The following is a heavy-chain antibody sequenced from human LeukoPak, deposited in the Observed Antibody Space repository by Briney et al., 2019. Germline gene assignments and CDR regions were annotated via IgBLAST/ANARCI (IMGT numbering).Heavy chain of an antibody. V-gene: IGHV3-9*01. CDR2: ISWNSGRT. CDR1: GFTFDDHA. Sequence: GGSLRLSCAASGFTFDDHAMNWVRQAPGKGLEWVAGISWNSGRTGYADSVKGRFTISRDNTKNSLDLQMSSLRTEDTALYYCVKATGSQPRAGAFDFWGQGTRVTVSP. J-gene: IGHJ3*01. CDR3: VKATGSQPRAGAFDF. D-gene: IGHD1-26*01.